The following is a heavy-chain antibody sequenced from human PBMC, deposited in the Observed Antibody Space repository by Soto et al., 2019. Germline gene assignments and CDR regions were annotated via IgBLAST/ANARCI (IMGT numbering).Heavy chain of an antibody. CDR2: ISYDGSNK. D-gene: IGHD3-9*01. CDR1: GFTFSSYA. CDR3: ARGPGGYYDILTGYRDFDY. Sequence: GGSLRLSCAASGFTFSSYAMHWVRQAPGKGLEWVAVISYDGSNKYYADSVKGRFTISRDNSKNTLYLQMNSLRAEDTAVYYCARGPGGYYDILTGYRDFDYWGRGTLVTVSS. V-gene: IGHV3-30-3*01. J-gene: IGHJ4*02.